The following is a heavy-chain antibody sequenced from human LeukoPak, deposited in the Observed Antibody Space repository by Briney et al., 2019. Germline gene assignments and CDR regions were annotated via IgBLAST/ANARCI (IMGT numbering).Heavy chain of an antibody. CDR1: GFTFSGYS. CDR2: IYSGGAI. Sequence: GSLRLSCTASGFTFSGYSMNWIRQAPGKGLEWVSLIYSGGAIRYADSVKGRFTISRDSSKNTLFLQMNDLTVEDTARYYCARRPGNWGQGILVTVSS. CDR3: ARRPGN. J-gene: IGHJ4*02. V-gene: IGHV3-53*01. D-gene: IGHD1-14*01.